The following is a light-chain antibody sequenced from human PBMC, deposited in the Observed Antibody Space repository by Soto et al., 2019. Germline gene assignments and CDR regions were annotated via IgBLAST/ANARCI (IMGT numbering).Light chain of an antibody. V-gene: IGKV3-15*01. CDR1: QNISNY. CDR3: QQYNNWPWT. Sequence: TVLTQSPGTLSVSPGERASLSCRASQNISNYLIWYQQKPGQAPRLLIYGASTRATGIPARFSGSGSGTEFTLTISSLQSEDFAVYYCQQYNNWPWTFGQGTKVDIK. CDR2: GAS. J-gene: IGKJ1*01.